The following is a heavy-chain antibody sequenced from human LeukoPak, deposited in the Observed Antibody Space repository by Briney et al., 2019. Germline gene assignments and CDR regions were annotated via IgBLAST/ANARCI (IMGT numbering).Heavy chain of an antibody. D-gene: IGHD6-13*01. CDR3: AKAHGIAAAGAPLDC. CDR1: GFTFSSYG. J-gene: IGHJ4*02. Sequence: GGSLRLSCAASGFTFSSYGMHWVRQAPGKGLEWVAVISYDGSNKYYADSVKGRFTISRDNSKNTLYLQMNSLRAEDTAVYYCAKAHGIAAAGAPLDCWGQGTLVTVSS. CDR2: ISYDGSNK. V-gene: IGHV3-30*18.